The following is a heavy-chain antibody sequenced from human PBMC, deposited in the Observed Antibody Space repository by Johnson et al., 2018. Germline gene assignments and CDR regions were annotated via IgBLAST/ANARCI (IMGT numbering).Heavy chain of an antibody. V-gene: IGHV4-59*01. CDR3: ARAPKAAAVSHYYYYMDV. CDR1: GGSISSYY. D-gene: IGHD6-13*01. J-gene: IGHJ6*03. Sequence: QVQLQESGPGLVKPSETLSLTCTVSGGSISSYYWSWIRQPPGKGLEWIGYIYYSGSTNYNPSLKSRVTISVDTSKNQFSLKLSSVTAAATAVYYCARAPKAAAVSHYYYYMDVWGKGTTVTVSS. CDR2: IYYSGST.